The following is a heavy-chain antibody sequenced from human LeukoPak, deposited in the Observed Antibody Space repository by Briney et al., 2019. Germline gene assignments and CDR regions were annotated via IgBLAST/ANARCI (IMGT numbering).Heavy chain of an antibody. CDR3: VRSLRSADF. CDR1: GFSLSNYW. J-gene: IGHJ4*02. V-gene: IGHV3-74*01. Sequence: PGGSLRLSCAAAGFSLSNYWMHWVRQAPGKGLMWVSQISPDGSQTFYADSVKGRFTISRDNAKNTLFLQMDSLRAEDTALYYCVRSLRSADFWGQGTLVTVSS. CDR2: ISPDGSQT.